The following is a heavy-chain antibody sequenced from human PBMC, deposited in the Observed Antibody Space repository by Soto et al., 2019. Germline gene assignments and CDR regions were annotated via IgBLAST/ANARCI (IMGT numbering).Heavy chain of an antibody. Sequence: GYRFTSYWLGWWRQMPGKGVECMGIIYPSDSDTRYSPSFQGQVTISADKSISTAYLQWSSLKASDTAMYYCARGSGYYHVFQHWGQGTLVTVSS. CDR2: IYPSDSDT. J-gene: IGHJ1*01. V-gene: IGHV5-51*01. D-gene: IGHD3-22*01. CDR3: ARGSGYYHVFQH. CDR1: GYRFTSYW.